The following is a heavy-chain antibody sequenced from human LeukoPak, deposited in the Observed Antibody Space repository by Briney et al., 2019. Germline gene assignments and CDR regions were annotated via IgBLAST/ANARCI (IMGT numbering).Heavy chain of an antibody. V-gene: IGHV4-39*02. CDR3: VREVVVGFDP. J-gene: IGHJ5*02. CDR2: IYYTGST. CDR1: GDSISSSDYY. D-gene: IGHD2-15*01. Sequence: PSETLSLTCSVSGDSISSSDYYWDWIRQPPGKGLEWIGAIYYTGSTYYSPSLKSRVSISVDTSKNQFSLKLSSVTAADTAVYYCVREVVVGFDPWGQGILVTVSS.